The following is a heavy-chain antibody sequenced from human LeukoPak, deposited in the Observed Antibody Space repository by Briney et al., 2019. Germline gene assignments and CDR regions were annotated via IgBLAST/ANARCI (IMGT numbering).Heavy chain of an antibody. D-gene: IGHD3-9*01. CDR1: GGTFSSYA. V-gene: IGHV1-69*06. CDR2: IIPIFGTA. Sequence: GASVKVSCKAPGGTFSSYAISWVRQAPGQGLEWMGGIIPIFGTANYAQKFQGRVTITADKSTSTAYMELSSLRSEDTAVYYCARDKRYFSHINPMDVWGKGTTVTISS. J-gene: IGHJ6*03. CDR3: ARDKRYFSHINPMDV.